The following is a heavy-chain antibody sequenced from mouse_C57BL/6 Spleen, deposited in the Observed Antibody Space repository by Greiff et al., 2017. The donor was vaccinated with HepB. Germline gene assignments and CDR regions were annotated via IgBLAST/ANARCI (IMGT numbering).Heavy chain of an antibody. Sequence: EVQLQQSGPELVKPGASVKISCKASGYTFTDYYMNWVKQSHGKSLEWIGDINPNNGGTSYNQKFKGKATLTVDKSSSTAYMELRSLTSEDSAVYYCTSPYYYGSSYWYFDVWGTGTTVTVSS. D-gene: IGHD1-1*01. CDR1: GYTFTDYY. CDR2: INPNNGGT. CDR3: TSPYYYGSSYWYFDV. V-gene: IGHV1-26*01. J-gene: IGHJ1*03.